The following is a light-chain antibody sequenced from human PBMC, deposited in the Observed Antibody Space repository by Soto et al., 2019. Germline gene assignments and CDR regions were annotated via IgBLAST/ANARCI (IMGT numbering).Light chain of an antibody. J-gene: IGKJ3*01. Sequence: EIVLTQSPATLSLSPGERVTLSCRASQSVSNNLAWYQQKPGQAPRLLIYDASNRATGIPARFSGSGSGTDFALTISSLEPEDFAIYYCQQRSSWPPFTFGPGTKVDIK. V-gene: IGKV3-11*01. CDR1: QSVSNN. CDR2: DAS. CDR3: QQRSSWPPFT.